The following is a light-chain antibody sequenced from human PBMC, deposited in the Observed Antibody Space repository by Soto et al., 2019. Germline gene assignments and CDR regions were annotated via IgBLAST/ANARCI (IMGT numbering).Light chain of an antibody. J-gene: IGKJ1*01. CDR1: QSISSY. Sequence: DIQMTQSPSSLSASVGDRVTITCRASQSISSYLNWYQQKPGEAPKLLIYAASNLQSGVPSRFSGGGSGTDFTLTISSLQPDDFATYFCQQYSTYSWTFGQGTKVEIK. CDR2: AAS. CDR3: QQYSTYSWT. V-gene: IGKV1-39*01.